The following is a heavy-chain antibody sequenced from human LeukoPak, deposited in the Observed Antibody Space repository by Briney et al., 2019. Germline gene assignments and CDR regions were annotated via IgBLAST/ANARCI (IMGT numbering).Heavy chain of an antibody. CDR2: INPNSGGT. Sequence: AASVKVSCKASGYTFTSYGISWVRQAPGQGLEWMGWINPNSGGTNYAQKFQGRVTMTRDTSISTAYMELSRLRSDDTAVYYCARVGGYCSSTSCYDIFDYWGQGTLVTVSS. D-gene: IGHD2-2*01. V-gene: IGHV1-2*02. CDR3: ARVGGYCSSTSCYDIFDY. J-gene: IGHJ4*02. CDR1: GYTFTSYG.